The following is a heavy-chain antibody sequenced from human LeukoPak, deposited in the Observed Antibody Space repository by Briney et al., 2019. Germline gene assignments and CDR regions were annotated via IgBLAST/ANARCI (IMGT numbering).Heavy chain of an antibody. D-gene: IGHD6-25*01. V-gene: IGHV3-23*01. CDR3: AREASGNYHVFDS. J-gene: IGHJ4*02. CDR2: ISGSGGST. CDR1: GFTFSSYA. Sequence: GGSLRLSCAASGFTFSSYAMSWVRQAPGKGLEWVSAISGSGGSTYYADSVKGRFTISRDNAKQSVYLEMTDLRAEDTAVYYCAREASGNYHVFDSWGQGTLVTVSS.